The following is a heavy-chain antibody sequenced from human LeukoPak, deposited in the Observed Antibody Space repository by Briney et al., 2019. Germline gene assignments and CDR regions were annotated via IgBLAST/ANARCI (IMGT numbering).Heavy chain of an antibody. J-gene: IGHJ3*02. V-gene: IGHV3-33*01. CDR1: GFTFSSYG. D-gene: IGHD6-13*01. Sequence: GGSLRLSCAASGFTFSSYGMHWVRQAPGKGLEWVAVIWYDGSNKYYADSVKGRFTISRDNSKNTLYLQMNSLRAEDTAVYYCGREAPLEQPSCLDIWGQGTMVTVSS. CDR3: GREAPLEQPSCLDI. CDR2: IWYDGSNK.